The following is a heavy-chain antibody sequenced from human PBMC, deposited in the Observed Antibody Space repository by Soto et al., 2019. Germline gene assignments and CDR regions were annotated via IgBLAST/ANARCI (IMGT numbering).Heavy chain of an antibody. CDR1: GFTFSSYS. CDR2: ISSSSSYI. J-gene: IGHJ4*02. CDR3: ARERLGGTTRPYYFDY. V-gene: IGHV3-21*01. Sequence: GGSLRLSCAASGFTFSSYSMNWVRQAPGKGLEWDSSISSSSSYIYYADSVKGRFTISRDNAKNSLYLQMNSLRAEDTAVYYCARERLGGTTRPYYFDYWGQGTLVTVSS. D-gene: IGHD1-7*01.